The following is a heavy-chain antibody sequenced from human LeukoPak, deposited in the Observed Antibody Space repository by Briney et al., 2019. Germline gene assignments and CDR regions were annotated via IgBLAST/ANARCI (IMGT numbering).Heavy chain of an antibody. J-gene: IGHJ5*02. CDR2: ISAYNGNT. CDR1: GYTFTSYG. V-gene: IGHV1-18*01. D-gene: IGHD3-10*01. CDR3: ARSPRGNWFDP. Sequence: AAVKVSCKASGYTFTSYGISWVRQAPGQGLEWMGWISAYNGNTNYAQKLQGRVTITTDTSTSTAYMELRSLRSDDTAVYYCARSPRGNWFDPWGQGTLVTVSS.